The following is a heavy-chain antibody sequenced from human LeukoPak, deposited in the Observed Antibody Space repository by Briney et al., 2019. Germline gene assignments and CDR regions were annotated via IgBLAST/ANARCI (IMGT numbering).Heavy chain of an antibody. Sequence: GGSLRLSCATSGFTFSNYWMTWVRQAPGKGLEWVANIKQDGSTKYYVDSVKGRFTISRDNAKNSVYLQMNSLRAEDTAVYHCARIGYSSSSLDYWGQGTLVTVSS. CDR3: ARIGYSSSSLDY. CDR2: IKQDGSTK. D-gene: IGHD6-13*01. V-gene: IGHV3-7*01. J-gene: IGHJ4*02. CDR1: GFTFSNYW.